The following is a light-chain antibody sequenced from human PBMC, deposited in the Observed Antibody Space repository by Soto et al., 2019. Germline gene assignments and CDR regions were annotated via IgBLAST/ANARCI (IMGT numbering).Light chain of an antibody. J-gene: IGKJ1*01. Sequence: VLTQSPCTLSLSPGERATLSCRASQSVPNSRLAWYQQKPGQAPRLLIYGASSRATDIPDRFSGSGSGTDFTLTISRLEPEDFAVYYCQQYGSSGTFGQGTKVDNK. CDR2: GAS. V-gene: IGKV3-20*01. CDR3: QQYGSSGT. CDR1: QSVPNSR.